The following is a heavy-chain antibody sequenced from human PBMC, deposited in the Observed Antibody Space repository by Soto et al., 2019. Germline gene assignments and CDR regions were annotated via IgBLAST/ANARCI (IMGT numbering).Heavy chain of an antibody. Sequence: PSETLSLTCTVYGGSISSGGYYWSWIRQHPGKGLEWIGYIYYSGSTYYNPSLKSRVTISVDTSKNQFSLKLSSVTAADTAVYYCARLTTYYYDSSGYLAPHYGMDVWGQGTTVTVS. J-gene: IGHJ6*02. V-gene: IGHV4-31*03. D-gene: IGHD3-22*01. CDR3: ARLTTYYYDSSGYLAPHYGMDV. CDR1: GGSISSGGYY. CDR2: IYYSGST.